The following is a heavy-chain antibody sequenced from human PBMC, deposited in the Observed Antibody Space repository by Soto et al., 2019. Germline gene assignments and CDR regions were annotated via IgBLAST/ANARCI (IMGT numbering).Heavy chain of an antibody. J-gene: IGHJ4*02. CDR1: GGTFSSYA. CDR2: IIPIFGTA. V-gene: IGHV1-69*01. D-gene: IGHD3-22*01. Sequence: QVQLVQSGAEVKKPGSSVKVSCKASGGTFSSYAISWVRQAPGQGLEWMGGIIPIFGTANYAQKFQGRVTITADESTSNAYMELSSLRSEDTAVYYCARGMAAHYDSSGKLDYWGQGTLVTVSS. CDR3: ARGMAAHYDSSGKLDY.